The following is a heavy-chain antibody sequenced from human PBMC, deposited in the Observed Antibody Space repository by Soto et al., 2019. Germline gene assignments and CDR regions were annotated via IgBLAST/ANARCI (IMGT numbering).Heavy chain of an antibody. CDR2: INPNSGGT. V-gene: IGHV1-2*02. J-gene: IGHJ6*02. D-gene: IGHD6-6*01. Sequence: QVPLVQSGAEVKKPGASVKVSCKASGYTFTGYYMHWVRQAPGQGLEWMGWINPNSGGTNYAQKFQGRVTMTRDTSISTAYMELSRLRSDDTAVYYCAREEASKHSSSSAPYYYYGMDVWGQGTTVTVSS. CDR1: GYTFTGYY. CDR3: AREEASKHSSSSAPYYYYGMDV.